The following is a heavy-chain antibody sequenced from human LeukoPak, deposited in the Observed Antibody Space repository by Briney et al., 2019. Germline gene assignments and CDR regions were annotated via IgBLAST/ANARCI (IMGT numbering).Heavy chain of an antibody. CDR3: AKVDSSVRGAKGYFDY. D-gene: IGHD3-10*01. CDR2: ISGSGGST. Sequence: HSGGSLRLSCAASGFTFSSYAMSWVRQAPGKGLEWVSAISGSGGSTYYADSVKGRFTISRDNSKNTLYLQMNSLRAEDTAVYYCAKVDSSVRGAKGYFDYWGQGTLVTVSS. CDR1: GFTFSSYA. J-gene: IGHJ4*02. V-gene: IGHV3-23*01.